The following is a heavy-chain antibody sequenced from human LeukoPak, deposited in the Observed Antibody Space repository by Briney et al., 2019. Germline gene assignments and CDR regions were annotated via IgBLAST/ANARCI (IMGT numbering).Heavy chain of an antibody. D-gene: IGHD6-13*01. V-gene: IGHV3-21*01. CDR2: ISSSSSYI. CDR1: GFTFSSYN. Sequence: GGSLRLSCVASGFTFSSYNMNWVRQAPGKGLEWVSSISSSSSYIYYADSVKGRFTISRDNAKKSLYLQMNSLRVEDTAVYYCARGAEGIAATDSNFDYWGQGTVVTVSS. CDR3: ARGAEGIAATDSNFDY. J-gene: IGHJ4*02.